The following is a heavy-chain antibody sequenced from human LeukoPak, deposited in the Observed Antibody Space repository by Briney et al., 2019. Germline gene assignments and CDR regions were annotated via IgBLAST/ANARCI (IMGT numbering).Heavy chain of an antibody. Sequence: PSETLSLTCTVSGGSISSGGYYWSWIRQPPGKGLEWIGYIYHSGSTYYNPSLKSRVTISVDRSKNQFSLKLSSVTAADTAVYYCARGGYGSSEFDYWGQGTLVTVSS. D-gene: IGHD3-10*01. CDR2: IYHSGST. CDR3: ARGGYGSSEFDY. V-gene: IGHV4-30-2*01. CDR1: GGSISSGGYY. J-gene: IGHJ4*02.